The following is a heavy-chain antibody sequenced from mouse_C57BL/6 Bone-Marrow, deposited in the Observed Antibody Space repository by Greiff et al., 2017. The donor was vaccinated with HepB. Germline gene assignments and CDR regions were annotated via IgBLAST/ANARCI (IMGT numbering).Heavy chain of an antibody. J-gene: IGHJ2*01. CDR1: GYTFTSYW. CDR3: ARWGYDPWGAYYFDY. V-gene: IGHV1-55*01. CDR2: IYPGSGST. Sequence: QVQLQQPGAELVKPGASVKMFCKASGYTFTSYWITWVKQRPGQGLEWIGDIYPGSGSTNYNEKFKSKATLTVDTSSSTAYMQLSSLTSEDSAVYYCARWGYDPWGAYYFDYWGQGTTLTVSS. D-gene: IGHD2-3*01.